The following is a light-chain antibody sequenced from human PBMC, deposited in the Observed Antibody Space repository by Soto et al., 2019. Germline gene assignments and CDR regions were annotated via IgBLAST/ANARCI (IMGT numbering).Light chain of an antibody. CDR3: QQRSNWPPT. Sequence: EIVLTQSPGTLSLSPWERATLSCRASQSLSSSYLAWYQQKPGQAPRLLIYGTSIRATGIPDRFSGSGSGTDFTLTITRLEPEDFAVHYCQQRSNWPPTFGQGTKVDIK. V-gene: IGKV3D-20*02. CDR2: GTS. J-gene: IGKJ1*01. CDR1: QSLSSSY.